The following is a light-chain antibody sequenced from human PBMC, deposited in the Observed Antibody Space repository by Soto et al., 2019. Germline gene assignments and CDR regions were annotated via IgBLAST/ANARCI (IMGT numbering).Light chain of an antibody. CDR1: SSDVGSYNL. CDR2: EGT. Sequence: QSALAQPASVSGSPGQSITISRTGTSSDVGSYNLVSWYQQHPGKAPKLMIFEGTKRPSGASNRFSGSKSGNTASLTISGLQAEDEAEYYCCSYTGASTHYVFGTGTKVTVL. CDR3: CSYTGASTHYV. J-gene: IGLJ1*01. V-gene: IGLV2-23*01.